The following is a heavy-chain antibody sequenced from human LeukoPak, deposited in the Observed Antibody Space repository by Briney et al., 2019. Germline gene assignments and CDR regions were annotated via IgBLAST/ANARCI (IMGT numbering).Heavy chain of an antibody. CDR3: AKRGSAEYFQH. J-gene: IGHJ1*01. CDR2: IWYDGSNK. D-gene: IGHD3-16*01. CDR1: GFTFSSYW. Sequence: PGGSLRLSCAASGFTFSSYWMSWVRQAPGKGLEWVAVIWYDGSNKYYADSVKGRFTISRDNSKNTLYLQMNSLRAEDTAVYYCAKRGSAEYFQHWGQGTLVTVSS. V-gene: IGHV3-33*06.